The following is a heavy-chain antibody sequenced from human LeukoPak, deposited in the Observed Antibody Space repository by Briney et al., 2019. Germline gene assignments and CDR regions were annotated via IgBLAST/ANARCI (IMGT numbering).Heavy chain of an antibody. CDR1: GFTFSSYG. D-gene: IGHD3-22*01. CDR2: ISYDGSNK. CDR3: ARDEDYSDSSGNKGYGMDV. J-gene: IGHJ6*02. V-gene: IGHV3-30*03. Sequence: GGSLRLSCAASGFTFSSYGMHWVRQAPGKGLEWVAVISYDGSNKYYADSVKGRFTISRDNSKNTLYLQMNSLRAEDTAVYYCARDEDYSDSSGNKGYGMDVWGQGTTVTVSS.